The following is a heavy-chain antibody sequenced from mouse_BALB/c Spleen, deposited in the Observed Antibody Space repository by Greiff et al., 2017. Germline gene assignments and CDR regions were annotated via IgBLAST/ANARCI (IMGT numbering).Heavy chain of an antibody. CDR2: ISSGGSYT. Sequence: EVQRVESGGGLVKPGGSLKLSCAASGFTFSSYAMSWVRQSPEKRLEWVAEISSGGSYTYYPDTVTGRFTISRDNAKNTLYLEMSSLRSEDTAMYYCARAYGNYEGFAYWGQGTLVTVSA. CDR1: GFTFSSYA. J-gene: IGHJ3*01. CDR3: ARAYGNYEGFAY. V-gene: IGHV5-9-4*01. D-gene: IGHD2-1*01.